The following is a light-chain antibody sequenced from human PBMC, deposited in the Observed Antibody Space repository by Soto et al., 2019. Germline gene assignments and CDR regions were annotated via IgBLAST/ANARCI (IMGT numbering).Light chain of an antibody. CDR1: QSISSN. V-gene: IGKV3-15*01. Sequence: EIVMTQSPATLSVSPGERATLSCRASQSISSNLAWYQQKLGQSPRLLIYGASTRATGIPARFSGSGSGTESTLTISSLQSEDFAVYYCQQYQNWLTFGGGTEVEIK. CDR2: GAS. J-gene: IGKJ4*01. CDR3: QQYQNWLT.